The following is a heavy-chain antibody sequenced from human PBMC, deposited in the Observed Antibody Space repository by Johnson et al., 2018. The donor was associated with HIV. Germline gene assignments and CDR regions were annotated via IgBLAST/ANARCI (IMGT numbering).Heavy chain of an antibody. V-gene: IGHV3-66*01. CDR2: IYSGGST. CDR3: AKAKTVARMAIVLDI. D-gene: IGHD2-21*01. Sequence: VQLVESGGGLVQPGGSLRLSCAASGFTVSSNYMSWVRQAPGKGLEWVSVIYSGGSTYYADSVQGRFTISRDNSKNTLYLQMNSLRVEDTALYYCAKAKTVARMAIVLDIWGQGTMGTVSS. CDR1: GFTVSSNY. J-gene: IGHJ3*02.